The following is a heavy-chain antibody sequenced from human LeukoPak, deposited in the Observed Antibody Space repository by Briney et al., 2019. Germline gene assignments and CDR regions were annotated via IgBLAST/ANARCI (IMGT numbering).Heavy chain of an antibody. CDR3: ARSGPIEVAGVDY. V-gene: IGHV4-61*02. Sequence: PSETLSLTCAVSGYSISSGYYWSWIRQPAGKGLEWIGRIYSSGNTNYNPSLKSRVTILVDKSKNQFSLKLSSVTAADTAVYYCARSGPIEVAGVDYWGQGTLVTVSS. CDR2: IYSSGNT. J-gene: IGHJ4*02. D-gene: IGHD6-19*01. CDR1: GYSISSGYY.